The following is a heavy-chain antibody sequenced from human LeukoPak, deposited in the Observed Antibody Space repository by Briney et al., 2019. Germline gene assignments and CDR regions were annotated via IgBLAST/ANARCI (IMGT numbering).Heavy chain of an antibody. CDR3: ARPYGSGSYYKGWFDP. Sequence: SETLSLTCAVYGGSFSGYYWSWIRQPPGKGLEWIGEINHSGSTNYNPSLKSRVTISVDTSKNQFSLKLSSVTAADTAVYYCARPYGSGSYYKGWFDPWGQGTLVTVSS. J-gene: IGHJ5*02. V-gene: IGHV4-34*01. CDR1: GGSFSGYY. D-gene: IGHD3-10*01. CDR2: INHSGST.